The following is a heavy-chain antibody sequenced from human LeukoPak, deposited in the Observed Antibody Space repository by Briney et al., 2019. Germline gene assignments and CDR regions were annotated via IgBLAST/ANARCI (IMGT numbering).Heavy chain of an antibody. CDR1: GYSISSGYY. D-gene: IGHD3-10*01. Sequence: SETLSLTCTVSGYSISSGYYWGWIRQPPGKGLEWIGSIYHSGSTYYNPSLKSRVTISVDTSKNQFSLKLSSVTAADTAVYYCARVSRGGMVRGVIIPNWFDPWGQGTLVTVSS. J-gene: IGHJ5*02. V-gene: IGHV4-38-2*02. CDR2: IYHSGST. CDR3: ARVSRGGMVRGVIIPNWFDP.